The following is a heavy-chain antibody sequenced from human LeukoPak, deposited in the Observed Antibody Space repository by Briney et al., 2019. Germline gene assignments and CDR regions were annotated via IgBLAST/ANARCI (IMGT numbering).Heavy chain of an antibody. D-gene: IGHD7-27*01. Sequence: GGSLRLSCSASGFTFNSYAVHWVRQAPGKGLEYVSSIDNTGVNTYYADSVKDRFTISRDNSKNTLYLQMSSLRAEDTAVYYCVKQDWGPQPAGYYFDDWGQGTLVTVSS. CDR2: IDNTGVNT. CDR3: VKQDWGPQPAGYYFDD. J-gene: IGHJ4*02. CDR1: GFTFNSYA. V-gene: IGHV3-64D*09.